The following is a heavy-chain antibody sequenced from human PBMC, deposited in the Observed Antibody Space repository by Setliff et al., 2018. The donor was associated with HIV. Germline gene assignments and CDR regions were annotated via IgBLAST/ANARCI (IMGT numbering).Heavy chain of an antibody. V-gene: IGHV4-34*01. Sequence: SETLSLTYAVYGGSFSGYFWTWIRQPPQKRLEWIGEINHSGDTNYNPSLKSRVIMSVDMSNPRVSLRLSSVTAADTAVYYCARAGDYYDSGGYLTRGPAALDLWGQGTLVTVSS. J-gene: IGHJ3*01. CDR1: GGSFSGYF. CDR3: ARAGDYYDSGGYLTRGPAALDL. CDR2: INHSGDT. D-gene: IGHD3-22*01.